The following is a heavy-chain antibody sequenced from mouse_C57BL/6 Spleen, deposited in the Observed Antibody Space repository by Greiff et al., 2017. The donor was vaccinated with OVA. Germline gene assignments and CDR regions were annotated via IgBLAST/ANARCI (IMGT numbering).Heavy chain of an antibody. CDR3: TRRANNYWYFDV. CDR1: GYTFTDYE. CDR2: IDPETGGT. Sequence: QVHVKQSGAELVRPGASVTLSCKASGYTFTDYEMHWVKQTPVHGLEWIGAIDPETGGTAYNQKFKGKAILTADKSSSTAYMELRSLTSEDSAVYYCTRRANNYWYFDVWGTGTTVTVSS. V-gene: IGHV1-15*01. J-gene: IGHJ1*03. D-gene: IGHD3-3*01.